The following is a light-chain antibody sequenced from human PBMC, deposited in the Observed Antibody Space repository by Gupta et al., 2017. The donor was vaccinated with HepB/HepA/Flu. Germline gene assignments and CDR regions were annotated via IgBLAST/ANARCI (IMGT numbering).Light chain of an antibody. CDR3: SSYTSRSTLVV. CDR1: SSDVGGYNY. V-gene: IGLV2-14*01. CDR2: YVS. Sequence: QSALTQPASVSGSPGQSITISCTGTSSDVGGYNYVSWYQQHPGKAPKLMIYYVSNRPSGVSNRFSGSKSGNTASLTISGLQAEDEADYYCSSYTSRSTLVVFGGGTKLTVL. J-gene: IGLJ2*01.